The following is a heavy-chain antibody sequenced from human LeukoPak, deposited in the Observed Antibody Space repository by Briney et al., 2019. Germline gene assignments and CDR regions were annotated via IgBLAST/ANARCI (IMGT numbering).Heavy chain of an antibody. Sequence: ASVNVSCKASGYTFTSYGISCVRQAPGQGLECMGWISAYNGKTNYAQELQGRVTMTTDTSTSTAYMELRSLRSDDTAVYYCARYCSSTSCYVPNWFDPWGQGTLVTVYS. J-gene: IGHJ5*02. CDR1: GYTFTSYG. CDR2: ISAYNGKT. D-gene: IGHD2-2*01. CDR3: ARYCSSTSCYVPNWFDP. V-gene: IGHV1-18*01.